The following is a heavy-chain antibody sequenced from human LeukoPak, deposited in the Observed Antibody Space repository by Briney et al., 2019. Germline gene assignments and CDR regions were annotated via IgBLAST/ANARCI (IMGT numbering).Heavy chain of an antibody. CDR2: ISGSGGST. Sequence: GGSLRLSCAASGFTFSSYEMNWVRQAPGKGLEWVSAISGSGGSTYYADSVKGRFTISRDNSKNTLYLQMNSLRAEDTAVYHCAKEVSTYYYGSGTFDYWGQGTLVTVSS. D-gene: IGHD3-10*01. J-gene: IGHJ4*02. CDR1: GFTFSSYE. CDR3: AKEVSTYYYGSGTFDY. V-gene: IGHV3-23*01.